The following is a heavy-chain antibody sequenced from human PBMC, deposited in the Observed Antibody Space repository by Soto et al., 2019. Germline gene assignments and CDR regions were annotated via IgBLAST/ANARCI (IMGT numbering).Heavy chain of an antibody. CDR3: AKGAVARFVQNNWFDP. Sequence: GGSLRLSCAASGFTFSSYAMSWVRQAPGKGLEWVSAISGSGGSTYYADYVKGRFTISRDNSKNTLYLQMNSLRAEDTAVYYCAKGAVARFVQNNWFDPWGQGTLVTVSS. J-gene: IGHJ5*02. V-gene: IGHV3-23*01. D-gene: IGHD6-19*01. CDR1: GFTFSSYA. CDR2: ISGSGGST.